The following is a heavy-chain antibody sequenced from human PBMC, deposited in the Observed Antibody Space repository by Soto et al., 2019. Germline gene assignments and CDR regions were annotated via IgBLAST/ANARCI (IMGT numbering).Heavy chain of an antibody. V-gene: IGHV3-23*01. D-gene: IGHD6-19*01. Sequence: GGSLRLSCAASGFTFSGYAMNWVRQAPGRGLEWVSAISGGGSTTYYAGSVKGRFTMSRDNSKNTLYLQMNSLRAEDTAVYYCAKEGEHSSGWANFDYWGQGTLVTVSS. CDR3: AKEGEHSSGWANFDY. J-gene: IGHJ4*02. CDR2: ISGGGSTT. CDR1: GFTFSGYA.